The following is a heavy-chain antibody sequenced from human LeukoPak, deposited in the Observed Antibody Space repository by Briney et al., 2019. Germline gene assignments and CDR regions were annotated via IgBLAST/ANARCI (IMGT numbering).Heavy chain of an antibody. CDR1: GGSTSSYY. CDR2: IYVSGST. J-gene: IGHJ4*02. Sequence: SETLSLTCTVSGGSTSSYYWSWIRQSAGKGLEWIGRIYVSGSTTYNPSLNSRVTMSLDTSKNQFSLKLRSVTAADTAVYYCARAFGVVIYFDYWGQGTLVTVSS. V-gene: IGHV4-4*07. D-gene: IGHD3-3*01. CDR3: ARAFGVVIYFDY.